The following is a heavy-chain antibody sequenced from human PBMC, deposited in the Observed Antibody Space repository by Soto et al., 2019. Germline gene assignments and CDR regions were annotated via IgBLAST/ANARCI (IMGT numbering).Heavy chain of an antibody. CDR3: ARDKAADYYYYGMDV. CDR2: IYYSGST. Sequence: SETLSLTCTVSGGSISSYYCSWIRQPPGKGLEWIGYIYYSGSTNYNPSLKSRVTISVDTSKNQFSLKLSSVTAADTAVYYCARDKAADYYYYGMDVWGQGTTVTVSS. J-gene: IGHJ6*02. CDR1: GGSISSYY. V-gene: IGHV4-59*01. D-gene: IGHD6-13*01.